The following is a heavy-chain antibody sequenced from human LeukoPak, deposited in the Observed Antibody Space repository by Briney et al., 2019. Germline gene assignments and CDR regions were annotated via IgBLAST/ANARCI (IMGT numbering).Heavy chain of an antibody. CDR1: GFTFSSYW. V-gene: IGHV3-7*01. Sequence: GGSLRLSCAASGFTFSSYWMSWVRQALGKGLEWVANIKKDGSEKYYVDSVKGLFTISRDNAKTSLYLQMNSLRAEDTAVYYCARDLSGVTGYTYGRGIDYWGQGTLATVSS. J-gene: IGHJ4*02. D-gene: IGHD5-18*01. CDR2: IKKDGSEK. CDR3: ARDLSGVTGYTYGRGIDY.